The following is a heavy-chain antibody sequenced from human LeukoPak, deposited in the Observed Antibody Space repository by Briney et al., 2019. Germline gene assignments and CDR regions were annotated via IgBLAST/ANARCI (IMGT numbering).Heavy chain of an antibody. D-gene: IGHD6-13*01. CDR2: INSDGSST. J-gene: IGHJ4*02. CDR3: ARDQYTSSWYFDY. V-gene: IGHV3-74*01. Sequence: GGSLRLSCAASGFTFSSYWMHWVRQAPGKGLVWVSRINSDGSSTNYADSVKGRFTISRDNAKNTLYLQMNSLRAEDTAVYYCARDQYTSSWYFDYWGQGTLVTVSS. CDR1: GFTFSSYW.